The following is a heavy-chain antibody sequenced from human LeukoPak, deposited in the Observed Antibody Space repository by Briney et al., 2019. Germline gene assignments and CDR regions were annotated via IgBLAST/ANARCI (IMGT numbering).Heavy chain of an antibody. CDR1: GFTFSSYG. CDR2: ISYDGSNK. J-gene: IGHJ6*02. Sequence: GRSLRLSCAASGFTFSSYGMHWVRQAPGKGLEWVAVISYDGSNKYYADSVKGRFTISRDNSKNTLYLQMNSLRAEDTAVYYCAKVVLAGGGNPPYYYYGMDVWGQGTTVTVSS. CDR3: AKVVLAGGGNPPYYYYGMDV. D-gene: IGHD4-23*01. V-gene: IGHV3-30*18.